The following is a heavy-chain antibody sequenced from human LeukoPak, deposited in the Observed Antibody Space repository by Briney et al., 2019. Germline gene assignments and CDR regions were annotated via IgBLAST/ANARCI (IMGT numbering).Heavy chain of an antibody. V-gene: IGHV4-59*12. CDR1: GGSISSYY. D-gene: IGHD2-15*01. CDR3: ARDRRGGTTDY. CDR2: IYYSGST. Sequence: TSETLSLTCTVSGGSISSYYWSWIRQPPGKGLEWIGYIYYSGSTNYNPSLKSRVTISVDTSKNQFSLKLSSVTAADTAVYYCARDRRGGTTDYWGQGTLVTVSS. J-gene: IGHJ4*02.